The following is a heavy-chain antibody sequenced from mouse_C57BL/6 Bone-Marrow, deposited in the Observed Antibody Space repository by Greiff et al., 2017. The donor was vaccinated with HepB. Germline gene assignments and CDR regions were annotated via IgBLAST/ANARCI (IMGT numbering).Heavy chain of an antibody. V-gene: IGHV3-6*01. CDR3: ANLNYYGSSYWYFDV. CDR2: ISYDGSN. Sequence: EVKLMESGPGLVKPSQSLSLTCSVTGYSFTSGYYWNWIRQFPGNKLEWMGYISYDGSNNFNPSLKNRIPITRDTTKYQFFLKLNSVTTEDTATYYCANLNYYGSSYWYFDVWGTGTTVTVSS. CDR1: GYSFTSGYY. J-gene: IGHJ1*03. D-gene: IGHD1-1*01.